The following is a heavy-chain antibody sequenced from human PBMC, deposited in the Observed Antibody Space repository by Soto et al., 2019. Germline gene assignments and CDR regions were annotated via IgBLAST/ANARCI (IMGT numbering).Heavy chain of an antibody. CDR2: INHSGST. J-gene: IGHJ5*02. CDR3: ARVVWPFDP. V-gene: IGHV4-34*01. Sequence: QVQLQQWGAGLLKPSETLSLTCAVYGGSFSGYYWSWIRQPPGKGLEWIGEINHSGSTNYNPSLTSGVPISVDTSKNKFALKLSSVTAADTAVYYCARVVWPFDPWGQGTLVTVSS. D-gene: IGHD2-8*01. CDR1: GGSFSGYY.